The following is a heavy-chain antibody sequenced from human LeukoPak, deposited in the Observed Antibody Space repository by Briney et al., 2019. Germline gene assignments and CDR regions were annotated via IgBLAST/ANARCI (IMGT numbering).Heavy chain of an antibody. D-gene: IGHD3-22*01. V-gene: IGHV4-34*01. CDR2: INQSGST. CDR1: GGSFSGYY. J-gene: IGHJ4*02. CDR3: ARGRYYYEGPFDY. Sequence: SSETLSLTCAVYGGSFSGYYWSWIRQPPGKGLEWIGEINQSGSTNYNPSLKSRVTISVDTSKNQFSLKLNSVTAADTAVYYCARGRYYYEGPFDYWGQGTLVTVSS.